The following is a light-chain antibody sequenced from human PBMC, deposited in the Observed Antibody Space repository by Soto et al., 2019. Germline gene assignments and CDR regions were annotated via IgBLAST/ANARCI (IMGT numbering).Light chain of an antibody. J-gene: IGKJ2*01. CDR3: QQYHTTPNT. V-gene: IGKV4-1*01. CDR1: QNLLFSSNNKNS. Sequence: DVVMTQSPDSLAVSLGERAAINCKSSQNLLFSSNNKNSLAWYQQKPGQPPKLLIYWASTRESWAPDRFSGSGSGRDFTLTISSLQAEDVAVYYCQQYHTTPNTFGQGTKVEIK. CDR2: WAS.